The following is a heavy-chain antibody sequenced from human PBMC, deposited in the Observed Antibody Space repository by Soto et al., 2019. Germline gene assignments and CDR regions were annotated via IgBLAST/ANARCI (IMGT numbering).Heavy chain of an antibody. CDR1: GYTFTPHH. CDR3: ARDYPVSHGT. Sequence: ASVKVSCKASGYTFTPHHMHWVRQAPGQGPEWMGIFNPSDGSTNYAQKFQGRVTMTRDTSTSTVYMELSSLRSEDTAVYYCARDYPVSHGTWGQGTLVTVSS. J-gene: IGHJ5*02. D-gene: IGHD6-6*01. V-gene: IGHV1-46*01. CDR2: FNPSDGST.